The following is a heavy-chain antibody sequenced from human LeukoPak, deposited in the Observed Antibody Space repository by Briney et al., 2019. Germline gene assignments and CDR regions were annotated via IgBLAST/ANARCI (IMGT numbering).Heavy chain of an antibody. CDR1: GFTLSSYA. V-gene: IGHV3-64*04. CDR2: ISSNGGST. Sequence: AGGSLRLSCSASGFTLSSYAMYWVRQAPGKGLEYASAISSNGGSTYYTDSVKGRFTISRDNSKNTLYLQMNSLRAGDTAVYYCARVRAAAGANWYFDLWGRGTLVTVSS. CDR3: ARVRAAAGANWYFDL. D-gene: IGHD6-13*01. J-gene: IGHJ2*01.